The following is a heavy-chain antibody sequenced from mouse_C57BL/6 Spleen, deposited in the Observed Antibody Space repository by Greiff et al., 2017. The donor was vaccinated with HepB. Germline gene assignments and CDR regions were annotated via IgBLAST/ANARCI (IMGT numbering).Heavy chain of an antibody. V-gene: IGHV10-1*01. Sequence: EVKLVESGGGLVQPKGSLKLSCAASGFSFNTYAMNWVRQAPGQGLEWVARIRSKSNNYATYYADSVKDRFTISRDDSESMLYLQMNNLKTEDTAMYYCVSYEWFAYWGQGTLVTVSA. CDR2: IRSKSNNYAT. J-gene: IGHJ3*01. CDR3: VSYEWFAY. CDR1: GFSFNTYA. D-gene: IGHD2-3*01.